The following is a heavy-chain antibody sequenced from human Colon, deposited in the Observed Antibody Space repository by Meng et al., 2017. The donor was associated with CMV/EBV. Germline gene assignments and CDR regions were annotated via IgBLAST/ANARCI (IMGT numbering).Heavy chain of an antibody. CDR3: VRGRSGSHLNTFDY. Sequence: ASGCIFSSYAMSWVRQAPGKGLEWVSTIGGISTNTYYADSVKGRFTISRDNSKNTLYLQMNSLRAEDTAVYYCVRGRSGSHLNTFDYWGQGTLVTVSS. D-gene: IGHD1-26*01. CDR2: IGGISTNT. V-gene: IGHV3-23*01. J-gene: IGHJ4*02. CDR1: GCIFSSYA.